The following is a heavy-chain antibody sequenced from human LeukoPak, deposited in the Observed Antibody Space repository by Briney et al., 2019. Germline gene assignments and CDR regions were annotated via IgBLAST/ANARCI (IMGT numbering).Heavy chain of an antibody. Sequence: GASVKVSCKASGYTFTSYYMHWVRQAPGQGLERMGIINPSGGSTSYAQKFQGRVTMTRDTSTSTVYMELSSLRSEDTAVYYCARASLDLRLGYWGQGTLVTVSS. J-gene: IGHJ4*02. V-gene: IGHV1-46*01. CDR2: INPSGGST. D-gene: IGHD2-2*01. CDR1: GYTFTSYY. CDR3: ARASLDLRLGY.